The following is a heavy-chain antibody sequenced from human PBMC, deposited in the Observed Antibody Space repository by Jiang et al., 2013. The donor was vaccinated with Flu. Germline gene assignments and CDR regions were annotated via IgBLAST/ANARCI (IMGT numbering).Heavy chain of an antibody. CDR2: VSHSGST. Sequence: PGLVKPSETLSLTCAVSSYSISRGYHWGWIRQPPGTGLEWIGSVSHSGSTYYSPSLKSRVTISVDTSKNQFSLKLRSVTAADTAVYYCARAEDNGDENYYYYYMDVWGKGATVTVSS. D-gene: IGHD1-1*01. J-gene: IGHJ6*03. V-gene: IGHV4-38-2*01. CDR1: SYSISRGYH. CDR3: ARAEDNGDENYYYYYMDV.